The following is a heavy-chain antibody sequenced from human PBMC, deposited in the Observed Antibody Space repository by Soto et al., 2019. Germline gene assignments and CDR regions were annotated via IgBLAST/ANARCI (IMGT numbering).Heavy chain of an antibody. CDR1: GFTFNAYA. J-gene: IGHJ6*02. CDR2: IWYDGSNK. D-gene: IGHD3-9*01. Sequence: QVQLVESEGGVVQPGRSLRLSCAASGFTFNAYAMHWVRQAPGKGLEWVAVIWYDGSNKYYGDSVKGRFTISRDNSKNVLYLQMNSLRADDTAVYYCARGLGGYEILRGGDYYYAMDVWGQGTKVTVSS. V-gene: IGHV3-33*01. CDR3: ARGLGGYEILRGGDYYYAMDV.